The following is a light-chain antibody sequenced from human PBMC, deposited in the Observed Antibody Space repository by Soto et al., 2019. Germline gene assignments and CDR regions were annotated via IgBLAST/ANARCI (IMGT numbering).Light chain of an antibody. J-gene: IGLJ2*01. V-gene: IGLV1-44*01. CDR3: AAWDDSLHAVV. Sequence: QSVLTQPPSASETPGQRVTISCSGSSSNIGSNTVNWYQQLPGTAPKLLISSNDQRPSGVPDRFSGSKSGTSASLAISGLQSDDESDYYCAAWDDSLHAVVFGGGTKLTVL. CDR1: SSNIGSNT. CDR2: SND.